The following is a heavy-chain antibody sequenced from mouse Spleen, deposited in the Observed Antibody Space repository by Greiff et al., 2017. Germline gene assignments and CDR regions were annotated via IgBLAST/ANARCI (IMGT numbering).Heavy chain of an antibody. CDR3: ARENSLLRLRYFDV. J-gene: IGHJ1*01. Sequence: VQVVESGPGLVAPSQSLSITCTVSGFSLTSYGVHWVRQPPGKGLEWLGVICAGGSTNYNSALMSRLSISKDNSKSQVFLKMNSLQTDDTAMYYCARENSLLRLRYFDVWGAGTTVTVSS. CDR2: ICAGGST. V-gene: IGHV2-9*02. CDR1: GFSLTSYG. D-gene: IGHD1-2*01.